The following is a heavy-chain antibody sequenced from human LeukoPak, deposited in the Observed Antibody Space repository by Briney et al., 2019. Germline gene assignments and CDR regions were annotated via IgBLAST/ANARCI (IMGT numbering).Heavy chain of an antibody. CDR3: ARGQWPTDY. CDR2: IKQDGSVN. J-gene: IGHJ4*02. V-gene: IGHV3-7*04. Sequence: PGGSLRLSCAASGFTCRNYLLIWVPHAPGKGLEWVANIKQDGSVNQYVDSVKGRFTISRDNAKNSLFLQMNSLRAEDTAVYYCARGQWPTDYWGQGTLVTVSS. CDR1: GFTCRNYL. D-gene: IGHD6-19*01.